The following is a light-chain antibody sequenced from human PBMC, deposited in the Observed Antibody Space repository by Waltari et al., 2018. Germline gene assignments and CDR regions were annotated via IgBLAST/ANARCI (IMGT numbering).Light chain of an antibody. V-gene: IGLV7-46*01. CDR2: DTR. CDR1: TGAVTSGHF. J-gene: IGLJ3*02. CDR3: LLSYSCPRWV. Sequence: QAVVTQEPSLLVSRGGTVTLTYSFRTGAVTSGHFPFWYQQQPGQAPRTLIYDTRNKHSWTPARFSGSQRGNTASLTLSGVQSEDEAEYYCLLSYSCPRWVFGGGTRLTVL.